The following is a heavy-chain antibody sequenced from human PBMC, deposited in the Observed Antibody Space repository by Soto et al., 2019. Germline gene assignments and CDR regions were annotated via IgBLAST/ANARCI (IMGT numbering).Heavy chain of an antibody. D-gene: IGHD3-3*01. CDR2: TSAYNGNT. CDR1: GYTFTSYG. CDR3: ERAPHDFWSAYSPDY. J-gene: IGHJ4*02. Sequence: GASVKVSCKASGYTFTSYGFSWLRQAPGQGLQWMGWTSAYNGNTNYAQRVQDRITMTTDTSTSTAYMELRSLRSDDTAVYYCERAPHDFWSAYSPDYWGQGTLVTVSS. V-gene: IGHV1-18*01.